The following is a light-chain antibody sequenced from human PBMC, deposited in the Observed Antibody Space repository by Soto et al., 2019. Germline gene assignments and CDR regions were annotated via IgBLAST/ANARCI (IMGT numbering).Light chain of an antibody. V-gene: IGKV1-13*02. CDR3: QQFNTYPYS. J-gene: IGKJ2*03. CDR2: AAS. CDR1: QAIASA. Sequence: AIQLTQSPSSLSASVGDRATITCRASQAIASAFAWFQQKPGKPPKLLIYAASTVPSGVPSRFSGSGSGTDFTLTISSLQPEDFATYYCQQFNTYPYSFGQGTKLEIK.